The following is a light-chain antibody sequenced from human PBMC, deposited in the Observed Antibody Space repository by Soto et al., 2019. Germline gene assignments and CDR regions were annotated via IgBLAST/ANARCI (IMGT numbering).Light chain of an antibody. J-gene: IGKJ5*01. Sequence: AIRMTPSPSSLSASTGDRVTINCRASQGISSYLAWYQQKPGKAPKLLIYAASTLQSGVPSRFSGSGSGTDFTLTISCLQSEDFATYYCQQSYGTPITFGQGTRLEIK. CDR2: AAS. CDR3: QQSYGTPIT. CDR1: QGISSY. V-gene: IGKV1-8*01.